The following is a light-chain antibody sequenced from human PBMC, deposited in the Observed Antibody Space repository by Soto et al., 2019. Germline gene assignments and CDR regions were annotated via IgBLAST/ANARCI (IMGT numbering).Light chain of an antibody. CDR3: KHYKHVPWT. Sequence: DIQMTQSPSTLSASVGDRLTITCRASQSVNSFLAWYQQKPGKAPKLLLSAASDLETGVPSRFSGSGSETEFTLTISSLQPDDFATYYCKHYKHVPWTFGQGTKVDIK. V-gene: IGKV1-5*01. CDR2: AAS. J-gene: IGKJ1*01. CDR1: QSVNSF.